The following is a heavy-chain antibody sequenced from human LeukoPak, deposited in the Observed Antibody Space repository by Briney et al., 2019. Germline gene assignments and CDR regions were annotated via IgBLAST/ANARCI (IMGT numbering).Heavy chain of an antibody. Sequence: GASVKVSCKASGYTFTSYGISWVRQAPGQGLGRMGWISAYNGNTNYTQKILGAVTTTTDTSTGTAYMELRSLRSDDTAVYYCATALLGGLLWFGELSAPVPFDYSGQRTLVTASS. J-gene: IGHJ4*02. D-gene: IGHD3-10*01. CDR3: ATALLGGLLWFGELSAPVPFDY. V-gene: IGHV1-18*04. CDR1: GYTFTSYG. CDR2: ISAYNGNT.